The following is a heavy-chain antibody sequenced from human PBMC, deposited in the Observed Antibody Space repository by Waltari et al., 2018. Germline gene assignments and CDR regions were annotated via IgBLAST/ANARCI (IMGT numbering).Heavy chain of an antibody. V-gene: IGHV1-24*01. J-gene: IGHJ4*02. CDR1: GYTLTELS. CDR2: CVPEDGET. CDR3: ATVETQYGDYVHYYFDY. Sequence: QVQLVQSGAEVKKPGASVKVSCKVSGYTLTELSMHWVRQAPGKGLEWMGGCVPEDGETNYAQKFQGRVTMTKDTSTDTAYMELSSLRSEDTAVYYCATVETQYGDYVHYYFDYWGQGTLVTVSS. D-gene: IGHD4-17*01.